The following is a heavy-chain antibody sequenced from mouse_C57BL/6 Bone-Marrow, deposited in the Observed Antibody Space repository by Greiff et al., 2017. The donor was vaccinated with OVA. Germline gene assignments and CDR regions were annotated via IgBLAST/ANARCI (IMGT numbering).Heavy chain of an antibody. CDR1: GYAFSSSW. J-gene: IGHJ2*01. V-gene: IGHV1-82*01. Sequence: QVQLQQSGPELVKPGASVKISCKASGYAFSSSWMNWVKQRPGEGLEWIGRIYPGDGDTNYTGKFKGKATLTADKSSSTAYMQLSSLTSEDSAVYVCARDYGSSQYYFDYWGQGTTLTVSS. CDR2: IYPGDGDT. CDR3: ARDYGSSQYYFDY. D-gene: IGHD1-1*01.